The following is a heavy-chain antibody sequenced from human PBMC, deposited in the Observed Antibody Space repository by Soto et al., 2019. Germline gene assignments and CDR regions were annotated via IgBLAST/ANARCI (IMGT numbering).Heavy chain of an antibody. Sequence: SETLSLTCAVYGGSFSGHSWTWIRQSPGKGLEWIGDINHSGRVNYSPSLKSRVTISLDTSKNQFSLTLSAVTAADTAMYYCSTRAYDTNGYYRFDPWGQGALVTVSS. CDR2: INHSGRV. CDR1: GGSFSGHS. D-gene: IGHD3-22*01. V-gene: IGHV4-34*01. CDR3: STRAYDTNGYYRFDP. J-gene: IGHJ5*01.